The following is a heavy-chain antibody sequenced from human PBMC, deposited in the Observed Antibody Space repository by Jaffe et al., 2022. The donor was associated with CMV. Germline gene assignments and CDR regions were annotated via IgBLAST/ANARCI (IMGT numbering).Heavy chain of an antibody. J-gene: IGHJ5*02. CDR1: GYSFIDYW. Sequence: EVQLVQSGAEVKKPGESLRISCKAFGYSFIDYWITWVRQMPGKGLEWMGRIDPSESNSEYSPSFQGHVTFSADKSINTAYLQWDSLRPSDTAMYYCARQQGEGGFDQGWFDPWGQGTLVTVSS. V-gene: IGHV5-10-1*03. D-gene: IGHD5-12*01. CDR3: ARQQGEGGFDQGWFDP. CDR2: IDPSESNS.